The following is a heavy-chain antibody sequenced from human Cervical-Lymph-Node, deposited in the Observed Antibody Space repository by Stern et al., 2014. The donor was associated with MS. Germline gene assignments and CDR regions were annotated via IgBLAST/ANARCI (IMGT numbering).Heavy chain of an antibody. J-gene: IGHJ4*02. V-gene: IGHV1-8*01. CDR1: GYTFHSYH. D-gene: IGHD7-27*01. CDR3: VRVLTGAPPLDH. Sequence: QLEESGAEVKKPGASVKVSCKATGYTFHSYHINWVRQATGQGLEWMGWIDPNSGNTGYAQKFQGRVTMTRDTSISTAYMELSSLRSEDTAVYYCVRVLTGAPPLDHWGQGTLVTVSS. CDR2: IDPNSGNT.